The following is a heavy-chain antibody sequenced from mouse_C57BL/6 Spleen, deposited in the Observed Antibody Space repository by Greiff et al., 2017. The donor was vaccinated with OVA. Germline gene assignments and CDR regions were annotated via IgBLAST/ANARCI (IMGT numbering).Heavy chain of an antibody. V-gene: IGHV5-9*01. J-gene: IGHJ2*01. Sequence: EVQGVESGGGLVKPGGSLKLSCAASGFTFSSYTMSWVRQTPEKRLEWVATISGGGGNTYYPDSVKGRFTISRDNAKNTLYLQMSSLRSEDTALYYCARQGWDLFFDYWGQGTTLTVSS. CDR1: GFTFSSYT. CDR3: ARQGWDLFFDY. D-gene: IGHD4-1*01. CDR2: ISGGGGNT.